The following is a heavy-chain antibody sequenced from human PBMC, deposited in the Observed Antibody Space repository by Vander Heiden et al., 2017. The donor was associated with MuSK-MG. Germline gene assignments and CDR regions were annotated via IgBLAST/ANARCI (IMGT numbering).Heavy chain of an antibody. Sequence: QVPLQPSGAGLLNPSETLPLPSAVYGGSLSGSYWRWIRQPPGNGLERIGEIKHSGSTNYNPSLKSRVTISVDTSKNQFSLKLSSVTAADTAVYYCARVRRGYCSSTSCYYFDYWGQGTLVTVSS. CDR1: GGSLSGSY. D-gene: IGHD2-2*01. V-gene: IGHV4-34*01. CDR3: ARVRRGYCSSTSCYYFDY. J-gene: IGHJ4*02. CDR2: IKHSGST.